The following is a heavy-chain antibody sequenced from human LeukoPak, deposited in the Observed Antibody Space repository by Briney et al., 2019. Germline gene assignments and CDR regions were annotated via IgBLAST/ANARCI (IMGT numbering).Heavy chain of an antibody. CDR2: IYHSGST. Sequence: SETLSLTCTVSGYSISSGYYWGWIRPPPGKGLEWIGSIYHSGSTYYNPSLKSRVTISVDTSKNQFSLKLSSVTAADTAVYYCARVPPVDTATVTTYYYYMDVWGKGTTVTVSS. J-gene: IGHJ6*03. CDR3: ARVPPVDTATVTTYYYYMDV. D-gene: IGHD5-18*01. CDR1: GYSISSGYY. V-gene: IGHV4-38-2*02.